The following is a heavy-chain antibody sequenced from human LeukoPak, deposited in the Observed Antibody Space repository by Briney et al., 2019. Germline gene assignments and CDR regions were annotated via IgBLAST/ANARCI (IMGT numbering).Heavy chain of an antibody. Sequence: SETLSLTCAVYGGSFSGYYWSWIRQPPGKGLEWIGEINHSGSTNYNPSLKSRVTISVDTSKNQFSLKLSSVTAADTAVYYCARARAIWRGYYGYYYYYMDVWGKGTTVTVSS. J-gene: IGHJ6*03. CDR2: INHSGST. D-gene: IGHD3-3*01. CDR3: ARARAIWRGYYGYYYYYMDV. V-gene: IGHV4-34*01. CDR1: GGSFSGYY.